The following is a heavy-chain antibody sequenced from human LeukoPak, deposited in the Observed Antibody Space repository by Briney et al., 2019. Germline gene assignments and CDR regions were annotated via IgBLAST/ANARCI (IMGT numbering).Heavy chain of an antibody. J-gene: IGHJ4*02. CDR3: ARDPYDILTGSAYYFDY. CDR1: GGSISSSNW. Sequence: ASETLSLTCAVSGGSISSSNWWSWIRQPPGKGLEWIGEIYHSGSTNYNPSLKSRVTISVDKSKTQFSLKLSSVTAADTAVYYCARDPYDILTGSAYYFDYWGQGTLVTVSS. D-gene: IGHD3-9*01. V-gene: IGHV4-4*02. CDR2: IYHSGST.